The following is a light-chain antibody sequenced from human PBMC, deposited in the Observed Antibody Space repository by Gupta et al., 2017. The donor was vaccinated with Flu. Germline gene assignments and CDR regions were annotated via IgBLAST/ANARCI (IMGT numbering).Light chain of an antibody. Sequence: DVVMTQFPLSLPVTLGEPASISCRSSQSRVYSDGSTILDWFQQRPGQAPRRLIYMGSHREYGVPDSFSGSGWGTEFTLKISRGEAEDVGVYCCRQREHCPWAFGQGTXVEIK. CDR1: QSRVYSDGSTI. CDR2: MGS. J-gene: IGKJ1*01. V-gene: IGKV2-30*01. CDR3: RQREHCPWA.